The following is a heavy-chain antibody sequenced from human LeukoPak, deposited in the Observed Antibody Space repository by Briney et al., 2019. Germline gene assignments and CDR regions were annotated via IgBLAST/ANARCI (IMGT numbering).Heavy chain of an antibody. CDR3: ARKGGTRPGAFDI. J-gene: IGHJ3*02. Sequence: GGSLRLSCAASGFTFDDYAMHWVRQAPGKGLEWVSGITWKSGTIDYADSVKGRFTISRDNSKNTLYLQMNSLRAEDTAVYYCARKGGTRPGAFDIWGQGTMVTVSS. D-gene: IGHD1-26*01. CDR2: ITWKSGTI. V-gene: IGHV3-9*01. CDR1: GFTFDDYA.